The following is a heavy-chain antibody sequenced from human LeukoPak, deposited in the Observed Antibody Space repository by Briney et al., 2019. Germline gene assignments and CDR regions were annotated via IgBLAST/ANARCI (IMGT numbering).Heavy chain of an antibody. CDR2: IIPIFGTA. V-gene: IGHV1-69*05. Sequence: GASVKVSCKASGGTFSSYAISWVRQAPGQGLEWMGGIIPIFGTANYAQKSQGRVTITTDESTSTAYMELSSLRSEDTAVYYCAGGYCSGGSCYNWFDPWGQGTLVTVSS. D-gene: IGHD2-15*01. CDR3: AGGYCSGGSCYNWFDP. CDR1: GGTFSSYA. J-gene: IGHJ5*02.